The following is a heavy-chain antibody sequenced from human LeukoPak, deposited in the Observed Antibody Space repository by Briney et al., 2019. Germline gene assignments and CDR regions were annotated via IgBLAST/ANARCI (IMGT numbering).Heavy chain of an antibody. CDR3: AREITMRVVVITGYFDY. V-gene: IGHV3-30-3*01. CDR1: GFTFSSYA. Sequence: GGPLRLSCAASGFTFSSYAMHWVRQAPGKGLEWGAVISYEGSNKYYADSVKGRFTISRDNSKNTLYLQMNSLRAEDTAVYYCAREITMRVVVITGYFDYWGQGTLVTVSS. D-gene: IGHD3-22*01. CDR2: ISYEGSNK. J-gene: IGHJ4*02.